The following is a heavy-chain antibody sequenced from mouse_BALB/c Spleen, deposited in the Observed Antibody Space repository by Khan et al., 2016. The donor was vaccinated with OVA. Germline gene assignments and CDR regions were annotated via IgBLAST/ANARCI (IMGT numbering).Heavy chain of an antibody. CDR3: ASYGSYISYAMDY. V-gene: IGHV2-9*02. J-gene: IGHJ4*01. CDR2: IWAGGST. CDR1: GFSLTSYG. Sequence: QVQLKQSGPGLVAPSQSLSITCNVSGFSLTSYGVHWVRQPPGKGLEWLGVIWAGGSTNYNSALMSRLSISKDNSKSQVFLKMNSLQTDDTAMYYCASYGSYISYAMDYWGQGTSVTVSS. D-gene: IGHD2-1*01.